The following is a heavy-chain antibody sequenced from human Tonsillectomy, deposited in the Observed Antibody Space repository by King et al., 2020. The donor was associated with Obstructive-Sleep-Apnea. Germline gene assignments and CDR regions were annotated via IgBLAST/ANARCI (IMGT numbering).Heavy chain of an antibody. J-gene: IGHJ4*02. CDR1: GYSVSSGYF. Sequence: QLQESGPGLVKPSETLSLTCTVSGYSVSSGYFWGWIRQPPGKGLEWIGSIYYTGSTYYNPSLKSRVTISLDTSKSQFSLKLISVTAADTAVYFCARADPIVVTGKSFDNWGQGTLVTVSS. CDR2: IYYTGST. CDR3: ARADPIVVTGKSFDN. V-gene: IGHV4-38-2*02. D-gene: IGHD2-21*02.